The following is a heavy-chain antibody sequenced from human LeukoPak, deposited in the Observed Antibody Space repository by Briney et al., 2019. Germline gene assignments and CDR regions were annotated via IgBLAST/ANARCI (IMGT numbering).Heavy chain of an antibody. CDR1: GYTFTSYY. V-gene: IGHV1-18*04. CDR3: ARAYSGYDWEFDY. Sequence: ASVKVSCKASGYTFTSYYMHWLRQAPGQGLEWIGWISAYNGNTNYAQKLQGRVTMTTDTSTSTAYMELRSLRSDDTAVYYCARAYSGYDWEFDYWGQGTLVTVSS. J-gene: IGHJ4*02. CDR2: ISAYNGNT. D-gene: IGHD5-12*01.